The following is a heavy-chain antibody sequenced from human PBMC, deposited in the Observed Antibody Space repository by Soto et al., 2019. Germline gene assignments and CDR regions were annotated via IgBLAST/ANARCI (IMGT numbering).Heavy chain of an antibody. J-gene: IGHJ4*02. CDR2: INPMGGRT. Sequence: ASVKVSCKASGYTFINYYIHWVRQAPGQGLEWMAIINPMGGRTNYAQEFQGRVTLTRDTSTNTVYMELSSLRFEDTAVYYCATGPWFLWQHTGYFDFWGQGTLGTVSS. CDR1: GYTFINYY. CDR3: ATGPWFLWQHTGYFDF. V-gene: IGHV1-46*01. D-gene: IGHD2-21*01.